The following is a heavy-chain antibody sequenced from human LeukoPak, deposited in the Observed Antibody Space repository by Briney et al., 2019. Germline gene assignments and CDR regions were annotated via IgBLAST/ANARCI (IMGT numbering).Heavy chain of an antibody. CDR2: ISAYNGNT. J-gene: IGHJ6*03. CDR1: GYTFTSYG. CDR3: ARVVDSYGYYYMDV. Sequence: ASVKVSCKASGYTFTSYGISWVRQAPGQGLEWMGWISAYNGNTNYAQKLQGRVTMTTDTSTSTAYMELRSLRSEDTAVYYCARVVDSYGYYYMDVWGKGTTVTVSS. V-gene: IGHV1-18*01. D-gene: IGHD5-18*01.